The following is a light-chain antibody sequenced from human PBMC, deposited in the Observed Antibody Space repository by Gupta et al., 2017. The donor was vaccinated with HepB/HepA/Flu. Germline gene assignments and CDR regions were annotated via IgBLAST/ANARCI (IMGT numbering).Light chain of an antibody. CDR3: MQALQTPWT. CDR2: LGS. CDR1: QSLLHSNGYNY. Sequence: DIVMTQSPLSLLVTPGEPASISCRSSQSLLHSNGYNYLDWYLQKPGQSPQILIYLGSNRASGVPDRFSGSGSGTDFTLKISRVEAEDVGVYYCMQALQTPWTFGQGTKVEIK. V-gene: IGKV2-28*01. J-gene: IGKJ1*01.